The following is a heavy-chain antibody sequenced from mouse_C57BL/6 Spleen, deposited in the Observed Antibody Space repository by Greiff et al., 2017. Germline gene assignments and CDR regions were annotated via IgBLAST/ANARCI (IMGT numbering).Heavy chain of an antibody. V-gene: IGHV1-81*01. CDR2: IYPRSGNT. CDR3: ARSYDGYAMDY. Sequence: QVQLQQSGAELARPGASVKLSFKASGYTFTSYGISWVKQRTGQGLEWIGEIYPRSGNTYYNEKFKGKATLTADKSSSTAYMELRSLTSEDSAVYFCARSYDGYAMDYWGQGTSVTVSS. D-gene: IGHD2-3*01. J-gene: IGHJ4*01. CDR1: GYTFTSYG.